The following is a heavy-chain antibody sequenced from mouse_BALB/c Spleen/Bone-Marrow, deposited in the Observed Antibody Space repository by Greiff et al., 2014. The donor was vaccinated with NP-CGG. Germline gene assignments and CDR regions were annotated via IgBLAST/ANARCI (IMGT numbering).Heavy chain of an antibody. CDR1: GFSLTDYG. Sequence: VQLQESGPGLVAPSQSLSITCTVSGFSLTDYGVSWIRQPPGKGLEWLGVIWGGGITYYNSTLKSRLSIGKDNSKSQVFLKMNSLQTDDTAMYYCAKHDTTVVLDYWGQGTTLTVSS. J-gene: IGHJ2*01. V-gene: IGHV2-6-5*01. CDR2: IWGGGIT. D-gene: IGHD1-1*01. CDR3: AKHDTTVVLDY.